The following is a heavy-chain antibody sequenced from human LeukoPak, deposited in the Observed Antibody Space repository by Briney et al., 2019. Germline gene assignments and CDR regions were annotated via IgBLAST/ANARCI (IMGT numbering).Heavy chain of an antibody. Sequence: GGSLRLSCAGSGFTFSSYTMNWVRQAPGKGLEWVSSISSSATYIYYADSVRGRFTISRDDAKNSLFLHMNSLRAKDTAVYYCATWDDYGDYVAFEYWGQGTLVTVSS. J-gene: IGHJ4*02. CDR3: ATWDDYGDYVAFEY. CDR2: ISSSATYI. V-gene: IGHV3-21*01. CDR1: GFTFSSYT. D-gene: IGHD4-17*01.